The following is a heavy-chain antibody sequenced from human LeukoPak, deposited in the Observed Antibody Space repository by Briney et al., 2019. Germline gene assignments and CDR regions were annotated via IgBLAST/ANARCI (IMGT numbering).Heavy chain of an antibody. Sequence: SETLSLTCTVSGGSISSSSYYWGWLRQPPGKGLEWIGSIYYSGSTYYNPSLKGRATISEDTSKNQFSLKLSSVTAADTAVYYCARNPIYYDSSGPGAFDIWGQATMVTVSS. CDR1: GGSISSSSYY. CDR3: ARNPIYYDSSGPGAFDI. J-gene: IGHJ3*02. CDR2: IYYSGST. D-gene: IGHD3-22*01. V-gene: IGHV4-39*01.